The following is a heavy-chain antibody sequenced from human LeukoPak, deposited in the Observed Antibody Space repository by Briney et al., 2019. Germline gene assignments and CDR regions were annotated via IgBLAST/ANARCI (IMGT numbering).Heavy chain of an antibody. CDR1: GGSISSYY. D-gene: IGHD2-2*01. CDR2: IYYSGST. V-gene: IGHV4-59*01. CDR3: ARGAAGGYCSSTSCYNWFDP. J-gene: IGHJ5*02. Sequence: SETLSLTCTVSGGSISSYYWSWIRQPPGKGLEWIGYIYYSGSTNYNPSLKSRVTISVDTSKNQVSLKLSSVTAADTAVYYCARGAAGGYCSSTSCYNWFDPWGQGTLVTVSS.